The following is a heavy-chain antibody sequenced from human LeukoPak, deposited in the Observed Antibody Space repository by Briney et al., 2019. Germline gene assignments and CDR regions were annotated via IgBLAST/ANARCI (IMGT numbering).Heavy chain of an antibody. J-gene: IGHJ4*02. CDR3: AKRGIAAGVRGSYLDY. V-gene: IGHV3-23*01. D-gene: IGHD6-13*01. Sequence: GGSLRLCCAASGFTFSSYAMSWVRQAPGKGLAWVSVISGSGDSTYYADSVKGRFTISRDNSNNTLYLQMNSLRAEETAVYYCAKRGIAAGVRGSYLDYWGQGTLVTVSS. CDR1: GFTFSSYA. CDR2: ISGSGDST.